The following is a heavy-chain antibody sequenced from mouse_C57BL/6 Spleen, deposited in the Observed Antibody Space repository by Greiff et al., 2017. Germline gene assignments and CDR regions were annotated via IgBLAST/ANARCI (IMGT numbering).Heavy chain of an antibody. V-gene: IGHV1-64*01. Sequence: QVQLQQPGAELVKPGASVKLSCKASGYTFTSYWMHWVKQRPGQGLAWIGMIHPNSGRTNYNEKFKSKATLTVDKSSSTAYMQLSSLTSEDSAVYAGEIRGRGRGDAMDYWGQGTSVTVSS. CDR3: EIRGRGRGDAMDY. CDR1: GYTFTSYW. J-gene: IGHJ4*01. CDR2: IHPNSGRT.